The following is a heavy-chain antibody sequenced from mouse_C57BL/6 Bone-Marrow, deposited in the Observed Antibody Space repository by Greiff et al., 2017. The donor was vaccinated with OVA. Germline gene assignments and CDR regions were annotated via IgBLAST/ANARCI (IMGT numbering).Heavy chain of an antibody. D-gene: IGHD1-1*01. J-gene: IGHJ2*01. Sequence: DVKLQESGPGLVKPSQSLSLTCSVTGFSITSGYYWNWIRQFPGNKLEWMGYISYDGSNNYNPSLKNRISITRDTSKNQFFLKLNSVTTEDTATYYCAREGTVAPFDYWGQGTTLTVSS. CDR3: AREGTVAPFDY. CDR1: GFSITSGYY. V-gene: IGHV3-6*01. CDR2: ISYDGSN.